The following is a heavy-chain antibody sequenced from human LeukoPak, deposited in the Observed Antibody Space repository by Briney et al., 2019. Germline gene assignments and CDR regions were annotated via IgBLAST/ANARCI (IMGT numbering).Heavy chain of an antibody. Sequence: PGGPLRLSCAASGLIFSSYCMNWVRQAPGKGLEWVSVLYAGGESYYADSVLGRFTISRDNSNNTVFLEMNSLTADDTAVYFCARDSAGNQYSSGNFDLWGQGTLVTVSS. J-gene: IGHJ4*02. CDR3: ARDSAGNQYSSGNFDL. D-gene: IGHD3-10*01. V-gene: IGHV3-53*01. CDR1: GLIFSSYC. CDR2: LYAGGES.